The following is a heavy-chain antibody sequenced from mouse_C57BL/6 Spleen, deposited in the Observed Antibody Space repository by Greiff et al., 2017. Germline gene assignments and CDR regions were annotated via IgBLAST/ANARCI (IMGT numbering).Heavy chain of an antibody. CDR3: ARGGY. J-gene: IGHJ2*01. V-gene: IGHV3-6*01. CDR2: ISYDGSN. CDR1: GYSITSGYY. Sequence: DVQLVESGPGLVKPSQSLSLTCSVTGYSITSGYYWNWIRQFPGNKLEWMGYISYDGSNNYNPSLKNRISITRDTSKNQFFLKLNSVTTEDTATYYCARGGYWGQGTTLTVSS.